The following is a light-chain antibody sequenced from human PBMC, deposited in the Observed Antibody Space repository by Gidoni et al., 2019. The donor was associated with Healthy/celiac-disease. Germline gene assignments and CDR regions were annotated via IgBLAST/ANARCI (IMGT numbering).Light chain of an antibody. CDR2: AAS. CDR1: QRISSY. J-gene: IGKJ1*01. CDR3: QQSYSTPRT. Sequence: DIQMTQSPSSRSASVGDRVTITCRASQRISSYLNWYQQKPGKAPKLLIYAASSLQSGVPSRFSGSGSGTDVTLTISSLQPEDFATYYCQQSYSTPRTFGQGTKVEIK. V-gene: IGKV1-39*01.